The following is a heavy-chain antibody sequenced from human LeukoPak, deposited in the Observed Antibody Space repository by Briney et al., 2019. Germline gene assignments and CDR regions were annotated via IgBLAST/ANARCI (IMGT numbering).Heavy chain of an antibody. J-gene: IGHJ5*02. CDR1: GFTFSSDG. CDR3: AKGGLGIGSWFDT. D-gene: IGHD3/OR15-3a*01. CDR2: IRDDGSNK. V-gene: IGHV3-30*02. Sequence: GGSLRLSCTASGFTFSSDGMHWVRQAPGNGLEWVAFIRDDGSNKYYADSVKGRFTISRDKSKNTLYFQMNRLRVDDTAVYFCAKGGLGIGSWFDTWGEGTLVTVSS.